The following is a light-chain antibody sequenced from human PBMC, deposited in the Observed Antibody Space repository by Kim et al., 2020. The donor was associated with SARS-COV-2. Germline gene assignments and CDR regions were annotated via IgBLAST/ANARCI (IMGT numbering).Light chain of an antibody. CDR1: QNINSV. Sequence: ASVGDKVTTTCRASQNINSVLAWFQQKPGKAPKLLIYMASSLESGVPSRFSGSESGTDFTLTISSLQPDDFATYYCQQYKTYPCTFGQGTRL. CDR3: QQYKTYPCT. CDR2: MAS. J-gene: IGKJ5*01. V-gene: IGKV1-5*03.